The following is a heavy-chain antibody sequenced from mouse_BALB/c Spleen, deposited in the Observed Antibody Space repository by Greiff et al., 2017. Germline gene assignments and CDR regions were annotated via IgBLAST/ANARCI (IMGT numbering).Heavy chain of an antibody. CDR2: IWAGGST. D-gene: IGHD2-4*01. CDR1: GFSLTSYG. J-gene: IGHJ4*01. CDR3: AREGITTRDYAMDY. V-gene: IGHV2-9*02. Sequence: QVQLKESGPGLVAPSQSLSITCTVSGFSLTSYGVHWVRQPPGKGLEWLGVIWAGGSTNYNSALMSRLSISKDNSKSQVFLKMNSLQTDDTAMYYCAREGITTRDYAMDYWGQGTSVTVSS.